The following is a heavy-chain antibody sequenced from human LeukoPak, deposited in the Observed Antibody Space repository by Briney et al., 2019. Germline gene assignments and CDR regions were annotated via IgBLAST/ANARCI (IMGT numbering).Heavy chain of an antibody. J-gene: IGHJ4*02. CDR1: GGTFSSYA. D-gene: IGHD1-26*01. CDR3: ARVVGANMIFDY. Sequence: ASVKVSCKASGGTFSSYAISWVRQVPGQGLEWMGGIIPIFGTANYAQKFQGRVTITADESTSTAYMELSSLRSEDTAVYYCARVVGANMIFDYWGQGTLVTVSS. CDR2: IIPIFGTA. V-gene: IGHV1-69*13.